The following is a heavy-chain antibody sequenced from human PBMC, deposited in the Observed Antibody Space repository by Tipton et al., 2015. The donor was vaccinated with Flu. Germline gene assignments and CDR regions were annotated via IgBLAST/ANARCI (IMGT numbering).Heavy chain of an antibody. D-gene: IGHD3-10*01. Sequence: TLSLTCTVSGGSISSGGYYWSWIRQHPGKGLEWIGYIYYSGSTYYNPSLKSRVTISVDTSKNQFSLKLSSVTAADTAVYYCARVRVTMVRGVDYWGQGTLVTVSP. CDR1: GGSISSGGYY. CDR2: IYYSGST. CDR3: ARVRVTMVRGVDY. V-gene: IGHV4-31*03. J-gene: IGHJ4*02.